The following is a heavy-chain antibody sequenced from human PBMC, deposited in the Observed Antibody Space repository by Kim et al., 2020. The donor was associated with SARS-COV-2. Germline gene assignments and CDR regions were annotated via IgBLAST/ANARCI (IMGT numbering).Heavy chain of an antibody. CDR1: GYTLTELS. CDR2: FDPEDGET. V-gene: IGHV1-24*01. J-gene: IGHJ4*02. D-gene: IGHD3-22*01. CDR3: ATGRILHYYDSSGYYCY. Sequence: ASVKVSCKVSGYTLTELSMHWVRQAPGKGLEWMGGFDPEDGETIYAQKFQGRVTMTEDTSTDTAYMELSSLRSEDTAVYYCATGRILHYYDSSGYYCYWGQGTLVTVSS.